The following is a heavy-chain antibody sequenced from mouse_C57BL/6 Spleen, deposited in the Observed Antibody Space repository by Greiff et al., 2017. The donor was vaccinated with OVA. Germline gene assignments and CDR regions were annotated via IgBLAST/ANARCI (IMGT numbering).Heavy chain of an antibody. D-gene: IGHD2-4*01. CDR1: GYTFTDHT. CDR3: ARSRGYHDYEDAMDY. CDR2: IYPRDGST. Sequence: QVHVKQSDAELVKPGASVKISCTVSGYTFTDHTIHWMKQRPEQGLEWIGYIYPRDGSTKYNEKFKGKATLTADKSSSTAYMQLNSLTSEDSAVYFCARSRGYHDYEDAMDYWGQGTSGTVSS. J-gene: IGHJ4*01. V-gene: IGHV1-78*01.